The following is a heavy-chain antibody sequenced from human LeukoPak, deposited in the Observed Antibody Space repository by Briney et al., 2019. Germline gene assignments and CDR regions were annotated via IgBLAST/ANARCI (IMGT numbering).Heavy chain of an antibody. J-gene: IGHJ5*02. Sequence: PSETLSLTCTVSGDSISSYYWSWIRQPPGKGLEWIGYIYYSGSTNYNPSLKSRVTISVDTSKNQFSLRLTSVTAADTAVYYCARVPASFWGWLDPWGQGTLVTVSS. V-gene: IGHV4-59*01. D-gene: IGHD3-16*01. CDR1: GDSISSYY. CDR2: IYYSGST. CDR3: ARVPASFWGWLDP.